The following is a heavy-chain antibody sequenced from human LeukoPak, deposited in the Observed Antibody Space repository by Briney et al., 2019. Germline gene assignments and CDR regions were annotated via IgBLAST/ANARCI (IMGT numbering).Heavy chain of an antibody. CDR2: IYYSGST. Sequence: PSQTLSLTCTVSGGSISSGDYYWSWIRQPSGKGLEWIGYIYYSGSTYYNPSLKSRVTISVDTSKNQFSLKLSSVTAADTAVYYCARELTYYDILTGYSPTAWFDPWGQGTLVTVSS. J-gene: IGHJ5*02. D-gene: IGHD3-9*01. CDR1: GGSISSGDYY. V-gene: IGHV4-30-4*01. CDR3: ARELTYYDILTGYSPTAWFDP.